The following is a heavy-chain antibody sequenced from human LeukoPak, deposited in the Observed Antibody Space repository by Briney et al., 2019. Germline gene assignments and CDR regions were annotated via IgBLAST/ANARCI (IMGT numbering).Heavy chain of an antibody. V-gene: IGHV4-59*01. CDR1: GASISSYY. Sequence: SETLSLTCTVSGASISSYYWSWIRQPPGKGLEWIGHIYYSGSTNYNPSLRSRVTISVDTSKKQFSLNLSSVTAADTAVYYCARDLRRDIAVAGTDWFDPWGQGTLVTVSS. J-gene: IGHJ5*02. CDR3: ARDLRRDIAVAGTDWFDP. CDR2: IYYSGST. D-gene: IGHD6-19*01.